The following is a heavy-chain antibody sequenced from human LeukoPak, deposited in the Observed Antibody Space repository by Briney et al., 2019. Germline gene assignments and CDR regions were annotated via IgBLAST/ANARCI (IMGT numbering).Heavy chain of an antibody. J-gene: IGHJ4*02. CDR3: AKGDDYGVTTRYLXX. Sequence: PGGSLRLSCAASGFTFDDYGMSWVRQAPGKGLEWVSGINWNGGSTGYADSVKGRFTISRDNAKNSLYLQMNSLRAEDTALYYCAKGDDYGVTTRYLXXXXXGTLVT. CDR1: GFTFDDYG. D-gene: IGHD4-17*01. CDR2: INWNGGST. V-gene: IGHV3-20*04.